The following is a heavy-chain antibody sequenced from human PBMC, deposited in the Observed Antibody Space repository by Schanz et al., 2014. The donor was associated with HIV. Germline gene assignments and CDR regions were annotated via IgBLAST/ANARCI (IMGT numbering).Heavy chain of an antibody. V-gene: IGHV4-34*02. J-gene: IGHJ6*02. CDR3: ARDRSSSHYSYFYAMDV. D-gene: IGHD6-13*01. CDR1: GGSFSRYF. Sequence: QVQLQQWGAGLLKPSETLSLRCAVFGGSFSRYFWSWIRQPPGKGLEWIGYIYYSGSTYYNPSLKSRVTISVDTSKNQFSLKLRSVTAADTAVYYCARDRSSSHYSYFYAMDVWGQGTTVTVSS. CDR2: IYYSGST.